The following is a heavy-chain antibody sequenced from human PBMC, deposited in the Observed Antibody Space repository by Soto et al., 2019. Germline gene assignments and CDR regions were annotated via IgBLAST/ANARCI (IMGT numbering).Heavy chain of an antibody. CDR1: GFTFSSYW. J-gene: IGHJ4*02. CDR3: ARGAMGNYYSDY. V-gene: IGHV3-74*01. CDR2: IKGDGIST. Sequence: EVQLVESGGGLVQSGGSLRLSCAASGFTFSSYWMHWVRQAPGKGLVWVSRIKGDGISTNYADSVKGRFTISRDNAKDTVFLQMNGLSADDTAVYYCARGAMGNYYSDYWGQGTLVTVS. D-gene: IGHD3-10*01.